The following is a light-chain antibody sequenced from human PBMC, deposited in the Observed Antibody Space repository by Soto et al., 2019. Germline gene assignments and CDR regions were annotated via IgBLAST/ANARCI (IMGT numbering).Light chain of an antibody. J-gene: IGLJ2*01. Sequence: QSVLTQPASVSGSPGQSITISCTGTSSDVGRYNYVSWYQQHPGKAPKLMIYDVSNRPSGVSNRFSGSESGNTASLTISGLQAEDEADYYCSSYTSSSFVVFGGGTKLTVL. CDR3: SSYTSSSFVV. V-gene: IGLV2-14*01. CDR1: SSDVGRYNY. CDR2: DVS.